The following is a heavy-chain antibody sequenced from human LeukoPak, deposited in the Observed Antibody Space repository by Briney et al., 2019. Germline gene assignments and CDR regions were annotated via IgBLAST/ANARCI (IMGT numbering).Heavy chain of an antibody. CDR2: INHSGGT. CDR3: ARRYGSGSSGTFDY. CDR1: GGSFSGYY. Sequence: SETLSLTCAVYGGSFSGYYWSWIRQPPGKGLEWIGEINHSGGTNYNPSLKSRVTISVDTSKNQFSLKLSSVTAADTAVYYCARRYGSGSSGTFDYWGQGTLVTVSS. J-gene: IGHJ4*02. V-gene: IGHV4-34*01. D-gene: IGHD3-10*01.